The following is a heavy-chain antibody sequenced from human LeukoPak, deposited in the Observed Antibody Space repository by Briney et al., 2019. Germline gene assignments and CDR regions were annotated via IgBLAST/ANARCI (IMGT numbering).Heavy chain of an antibody. D-gene: IGHD4-17*01. V-gene: IGHV3-74*01. CDR1: GFTFSSYW. CDR3: AKDTVTASNTHY. CDR2: INTDGSST. Sequence: GGSLRLSCAASGFTFSSYWMHWVRQAPGKGLVWVSRINTDGSSTSYADSVKGRFTISRDNSKNTLYLQMNSLRAEDTAVYYCAKDTVTASNTHYWGQGTLVTVSS. J-gene: IGHJ4*02.